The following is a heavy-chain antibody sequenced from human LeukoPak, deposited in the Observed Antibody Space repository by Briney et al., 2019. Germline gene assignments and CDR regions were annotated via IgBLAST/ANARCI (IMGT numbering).Heavy chain of an antibody. CDR2: IYSTGNT. Sequence: SETLSLTCTVSGVSISTYYWTWIRQPAGKGLEWIGRIYSTGNTNYNPSLESRVTMSIGTSKNQFSLKLTSVTAADTAVYYCARERGNLRGDAFDIWGQGTMVTVSS. J-gene: IGHJ3*02. CDR1: GVSISTYY. CDR3: ARERGNLRGDAFDI. D-gene: IGHD1-26*01. V-gene: IGHV4-4*07.